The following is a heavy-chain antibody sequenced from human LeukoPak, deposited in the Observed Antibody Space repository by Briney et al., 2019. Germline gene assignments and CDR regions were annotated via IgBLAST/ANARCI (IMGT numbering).Heavy chain of an antibody. CDR1: GGSINNYY. CDR3: ARGASEQWLVNPPYYFDY. J-gene: IGHJ4*02. D-gene: IGHD6-19*01. Sequence: PSETLSLTCIVSGGSINNYYWSWIRQPPGKGLEWIGYIYYSGSTNYNPSLKSRVTISVDTSKNQFSLKLSSVTAADTAVYYCARGASEQWLVNPPYYFDYWGQGTLVTVSS. CDR2: IYYSGST. V-gene: IGHV4-59*01.